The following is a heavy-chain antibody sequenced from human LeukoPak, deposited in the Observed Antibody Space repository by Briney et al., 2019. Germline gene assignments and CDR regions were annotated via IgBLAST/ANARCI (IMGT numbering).Heavy chain of an antibody. CDR2: MNPNSGNT. CDR3: ARDLGVTMPYFDY. CDR1: GYTFTSYD. J-gene: IGHJ4*01. D-gene: IGHD5-12*01. V-gene: IGHV1-8*03. Sequence: GSVKVSCKASGYTFTSYDINWVRQATGQGLGWMGWMNPNSGNTGYAQKFQGRVTITRNTSISTAYMELSSLRSEDTAVYYCARDLGVTMPYFDYWGQGTLVTVSS.